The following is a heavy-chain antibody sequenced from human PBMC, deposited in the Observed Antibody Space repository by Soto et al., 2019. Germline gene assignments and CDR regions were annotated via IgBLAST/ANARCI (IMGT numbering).Heavy chain of an antibody. CDR2: ISAYNGNT. D-gene: IGHD6-6*01. J-gene: IGHJ6*02. V-gene: IGHV1-18*04. CDR1: GYTFTSYG. Sequence: QVQLVQSGAEVKKPGASVKVSCKASGYTFTSYGISWVRQAPGQGLEWMGWISAYNGNTNYAQKLQGRVTMTTDTSTSTAYMELRSLRSDYTAVYYCARDEGIAARWLGGYYGMDVWGQGTTVTVSS. CDR3: ARDEGIAARWLGGYYGMDV.